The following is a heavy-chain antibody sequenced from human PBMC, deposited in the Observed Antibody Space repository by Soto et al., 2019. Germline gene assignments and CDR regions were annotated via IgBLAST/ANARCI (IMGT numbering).Heavy chain of an antibody. J-gene: IGHJ6*02. CDR1: GYTFTSYY. CDR3: AGAAAANSYYYYGMDV. Sequence: GASVKVSCKASGYTFTSYYMHWVRQAPGQGLEWMGIINPSGGSTSYAQKFQGRATMTRDTSTSTVYMELSSLRSEDTAVYYCAGAAAANSYYYYGMDVWGQGTTVTVSS. D-gene: IGHD6-13*01. V-gene: IGHV1-46*01. CDR2: INPSGGST.